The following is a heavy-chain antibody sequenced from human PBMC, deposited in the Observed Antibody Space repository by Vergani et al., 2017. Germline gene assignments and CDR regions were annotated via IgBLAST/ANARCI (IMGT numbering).Heavy chain of an antibody. V-gene: IGHV4-59*01. J-gene: IGHJ5*02. Sequence: QVQLQESGPGLVKPSETLSLTCTVSGGSISSYYWSWIRQPPGKGLEWIGYFYYSGSTNYNPSLKSRVIISVDTSKNQFSLKLSSVTAADTAVYYCARDPSDGGNPNWFDPWGQGTLVTVSS. D-gene: IGHD4-23*01. CDR1: GGSISSYY. CDR2: FYYSGST. CDR3: ARDPSDGGNPNWFDP.